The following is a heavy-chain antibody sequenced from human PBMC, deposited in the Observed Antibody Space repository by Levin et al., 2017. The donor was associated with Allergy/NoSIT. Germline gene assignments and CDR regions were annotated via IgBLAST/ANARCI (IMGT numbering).Heavy chain of an antibody. V-gene: IGHV4-34*01. Sequence: NPSETLSLTCAVYGGSFGGYYWTWIRQPPGKGLQWIGDSNRGSTSYNASLKSRVTISEDTSKNQFSLMLKSVTAADTAVYYCAGGFLEWRWPENFCFDSWGQGTPVIVSS. J-gene: IGHJ4*02. D-gene: IGHD3-3*01. CDR3: AGGFLEWRWPENFCFDS. CDR2: SNRGST. CDR1: GGSFGGYY.